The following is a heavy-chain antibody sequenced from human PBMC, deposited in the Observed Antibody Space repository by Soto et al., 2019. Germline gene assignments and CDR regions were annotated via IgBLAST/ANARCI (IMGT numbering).Heavy chain of an antibody. J-gene: IGHJ6*02. D-gene: IGHD3-22*01. CDR2: IDPSDSYT. Sequence: PXESLKLSGKGSGYSFTSYWISWVRQMPGKGLEWMGRIDPSDSYTNYSPSFQGHVTISADKSISTAYLQWSSLKASDTAMYYCARHQVDYYDSSGYRSGMDVWGQGATVTVSS. V-gene: IGHV5-10-1*01. CDR1: GYSFTSYW. CDR3: ARHQVDYYDSSGYRSGMDV.